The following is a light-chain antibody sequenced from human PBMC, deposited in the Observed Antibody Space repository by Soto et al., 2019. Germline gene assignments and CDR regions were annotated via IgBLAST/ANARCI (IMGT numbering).Light chain of an antibody. J-gene: IGKJ1*01. CDR3: QQYNNSPGT. CDR1: QSVSSK. Sequence: EIVMTQSPATLSVSPGERATLSCRASQSVSSKLAWYQQKPGQAPRLLIYGASTRATGIPARFSGSGSGTEFTLTISSLQSEDFVVYYCQQYNNSPGTFGQGTKVEIK. V-gene: IGKV3-15*01. CDR2: GAS.